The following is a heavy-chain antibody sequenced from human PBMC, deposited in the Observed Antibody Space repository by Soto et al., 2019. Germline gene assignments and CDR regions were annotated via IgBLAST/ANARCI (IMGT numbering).Heavy chain of an antibody. J-gene: IGHJ6*03. CDR3: ARDAGGYDFWSGYYTNHYYYYYYMDV. Sequence: ASVKVSCKASGGTFSSYAISWVRQAPGQGLEWMGGIIPIFGTANYAQKFQGRVTITADESTSTAYMELSSLRSEDTAVYYCARDAGGYDFWSGYYTNHYYYYYYMDVWGKGTTVTVSS. D-gene: IGHD3-3*01. CDR1: GGTFSSYA. CDR2: IIPIFGTA. V-gene: IGHV1-69*13.